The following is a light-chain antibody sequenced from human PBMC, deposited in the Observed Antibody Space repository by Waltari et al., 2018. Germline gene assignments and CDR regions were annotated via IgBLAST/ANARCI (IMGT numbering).Light chain of an antibody. CDR1: ELGNKY. Sequence: ATITCSGDELGNKYASWYQQQPGQSPVLLIFEDDKRPSGIPERFSGSNSGNTATLTITGTQALDEADYYCQAWDTRAAVFGGGTKLTVL. CDR3: QAWDTRAAV. CDR2: EDD. J-gene: IGLJ3*02. V-gene: IGLV3-1*01.